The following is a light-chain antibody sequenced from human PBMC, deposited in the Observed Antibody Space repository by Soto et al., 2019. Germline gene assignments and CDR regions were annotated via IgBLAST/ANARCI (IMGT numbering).Light chain of an antibody. CDR1: QSVSSSY. J-gene: IGKJ2*01. CDR2: GAS. CDR3: QQSASSPYT. V-gene: IGKV3-20*01. Sequence: EIVLTQSPGTLSLSPGERATLSCRASQSVSSSYLAWYQQRPGQAPRLLIYGASSRATGIPDRFSGTGSGTDFTLTISRLEPKDFAVYYCQQSASSPYTFGQGTKLEIK.